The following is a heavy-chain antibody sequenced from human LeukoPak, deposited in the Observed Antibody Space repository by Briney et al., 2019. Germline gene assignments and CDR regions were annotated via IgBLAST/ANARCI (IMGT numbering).Heavy chain of an antibody. CDR2: ITTQGADT. D-gene: IGHD6-13*01. J-gene: IGHJ5*02. CDR1: GFTFSSYW. V-gene: IGHV3-23*01. CDR3: AKDPLMYDSTWYPNWFGP. Sequence: PGGSLRLSCAASGFTFSSYWMSWVRQAPGKGLEWVSGITTQGADTYYADSVRGRFTISRDNSRNTLFLQMNSLRAEDTAVYYCAKDPLMYDSTWYPNWFGPWGQGTLVTVSS.